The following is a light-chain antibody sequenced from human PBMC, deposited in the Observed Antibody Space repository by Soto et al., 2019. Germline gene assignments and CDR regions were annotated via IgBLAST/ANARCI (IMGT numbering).Light chain of an antibody. CDR2: ANN. J-gene: IGLJ1*01. Sequence: SVLTQPPSVSGAPVQRVTIACTGSSSNIGAGYDVHWYQQLPGTAPKLLIYANNIRPSGVPGRFSGSKSGTSASLAITGLQAEDEADYYCQSYDSSLSGYVFGTGTKVTVL. CDR1: SSNIGAGYD. V-gene: IGLV1-40*01. CDR3: QSYDSSLSGYV.